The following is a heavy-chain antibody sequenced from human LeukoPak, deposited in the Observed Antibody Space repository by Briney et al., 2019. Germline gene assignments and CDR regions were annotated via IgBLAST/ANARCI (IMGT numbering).Heavy chain of an antibody. CDR3: ARERGLRSGYFDY. CDR2: ISSSGSTI. Sequence: PGRSLRLSCAATGLTFGDDYMSWIRQAPGKGLEWVSYISSSGSTIYYADSVKGRFTISRDNAKNSLYLQMNSLRAEDTAVYYCARERGLRSGYFDYWGQGTLVTVSS. CDR1: GLTFGDDY. D-gene: IGHD3-10*01. J-gene: IGHJ4*02. V-gene: IGHV3-11*01.